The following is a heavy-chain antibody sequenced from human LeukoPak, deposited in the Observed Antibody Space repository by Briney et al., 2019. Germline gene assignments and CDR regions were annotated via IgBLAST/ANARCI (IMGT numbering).Heavy chain of an antibody. V-gene: IGHV4-39*02. CDR3: ARDTNYGSGTYSGY. D-gene: IGHD3-10*01. J-gene: IGHJ4*02. Sequence: PSETLSLTCTVSGGSISSSSYYWGWIRQPPGKGLEWIGSIYYSGSTYYNPSLKSRVTISVDTSKNQFSLKLSSVTAADTAVYYCARDTNYGSGTYSGYWGQGTLVTVSS. CDR1: GGSISSSSYY. CDR2: IYYSGST.